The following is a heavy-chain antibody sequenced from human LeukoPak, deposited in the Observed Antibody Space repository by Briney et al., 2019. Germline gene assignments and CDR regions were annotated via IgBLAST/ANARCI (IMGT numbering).Heavy chain of an antibody. CDR3: ARDFSRGWGYYMDV. J-gene: IGHJ6*03. V-gene: IGHV3-21*01. CDR2: ISSSSSYI. CDR1: GFTFSSYR. Sequence: GGSLRLSCAASGFTFSSYRMNWVRQAPGRGLEWVSSISSSSSYIYYADSVKGRFTISRDNAKNSQYLQMNSLRAEDTAVYYCARDFSRGWGYYMDVWGKGTTVTVSS. D-gene: IGHD6-19*01.